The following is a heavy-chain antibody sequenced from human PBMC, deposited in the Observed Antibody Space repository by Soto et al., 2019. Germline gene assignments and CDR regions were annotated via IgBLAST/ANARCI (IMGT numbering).Heavy chain of an antibody. D-gene: IGHD5-12*01. CDR2: IYYSGST. J-gene: IGHJ4*02. CDR3: ARERYSGPSGYEEALDY. CDR1: GGSVSSGSYY. V-gene: IGHV4-61*01. Sequence: KASETLSLTCTVSGGSVSSGSYYWSWIRQPPGKGLEWIGYIYYSGSTNYNPSLKSRVTISVDTSKNQFSLKLSSVTAADTAVYYCARERYSGPSGYEEALDYWGQGTLVTVSS.